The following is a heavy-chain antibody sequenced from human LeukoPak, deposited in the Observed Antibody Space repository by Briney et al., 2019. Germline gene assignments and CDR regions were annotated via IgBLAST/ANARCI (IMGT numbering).Heavy chain of an antibody. V-gene: IGHV3-23*01. CDR2: ISGSGGST. CDR3: ANHYGGNPKYYFDY. D-gene: IGHD4-23*01. J-gene: IGHJ4*02. Sequence: GGSLRLSCSASGFTFSIYAMSWVRQAPGKGLEWVSVISGSGGSTYYADSVKGRFTISRDNSKNTLYLQMNSLRAEDTAVYYCANHYGGNPKYYFDYWGQGTLVTVSS. CDR1: GFTFSIYA.